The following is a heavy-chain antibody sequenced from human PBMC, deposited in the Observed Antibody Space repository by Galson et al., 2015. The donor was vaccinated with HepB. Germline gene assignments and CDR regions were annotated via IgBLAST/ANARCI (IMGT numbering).Heavy chain of an antibody. D-gene: IGHD4-17*01. V-gene: IGHV3-23*01. CDR3: AKEAGYGEFDY. CDR2: IRGSGGTT. CDR1: GFTFSNYA. Sequence: SLRLSCAASGFTFSNYAMSWVRQTPGKGLEWVSSIRGSGGTTYYADSVKGRFSISRDNSKNTLYLQVNSLRAEDTAVYYCAKEAGYGEFDYWGQGTLVTVSS. J-gene: IGHJ4*02.